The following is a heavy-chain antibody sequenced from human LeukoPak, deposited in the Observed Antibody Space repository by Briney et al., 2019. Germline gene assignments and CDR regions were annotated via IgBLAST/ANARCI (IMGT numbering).Heavy chain of an antibody. CDR1: GSSINNGDYY. D-gene: IGHD4-17*01. CDR2: IYYSGST. Sequence: SETLSLTCTVSGSSINNGDYYWNWIRQHPGKGLEWIGYIYYSGSTYYSPSLKSRVTISIDTSKNQFSLKLRSVTAADTAVYYCARALSSNDYGDPGWFDPWGQGTLVTVSS. V-gene: IGHV4-31*03. J-gene: IGHJ5*02. CDR3: ARALSSNDYGDPGWFDP.